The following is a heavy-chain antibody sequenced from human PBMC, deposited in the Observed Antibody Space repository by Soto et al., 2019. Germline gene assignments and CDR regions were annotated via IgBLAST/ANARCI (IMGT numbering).Heavy chain of an antibody. CDR3: ARGGYSYARAFDS. V-gene: IGHV4-31*03. CDR2: IYYSGRT. D-gene: IGHD3-22*01. CDR1: GGSISSGGYY. J-gene: IGHJ4*02. Sequence: QVQLQESGPGLVKPSQTLSLTCTVSGGSISSGGYYWTWIRQHPGKGLEWIGYIYYSGRTYYNPSLKSRVTMAVDTSRNQFFLKLSSVTAADTAVYYCARGGYSYARAFDSWGLGTLVTVSS.